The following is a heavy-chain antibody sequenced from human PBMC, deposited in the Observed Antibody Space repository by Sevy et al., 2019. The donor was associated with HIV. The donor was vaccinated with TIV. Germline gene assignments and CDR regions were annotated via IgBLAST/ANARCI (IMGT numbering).Heavy chain of an antibody. V-gene: IGHV3-15*07. J-gene: IGHJ4*02. CDR1: GFTFTNAW. Sequence: GGSLRLSCVASGFTFTNAWMDWVRQAPGKGLERVGRIKSKTDGETTAYAAPVKGRFSISRDDSKNTLYLQMNSLKTEDTAVYYCTTKAPIAAVGTDYWGQGTLVTVSS. D-gene: IGHD6-13*01. CDR3: TTKAPIAAVGTDY. CDR2: IKSKTDGETT.